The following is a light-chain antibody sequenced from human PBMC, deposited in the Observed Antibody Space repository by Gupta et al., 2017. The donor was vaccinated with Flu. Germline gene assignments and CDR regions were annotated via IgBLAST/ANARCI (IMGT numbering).Light chain of an antibody. CDR3: QQTYSTPLT. CDR1: HSISSY. J-gene: IGKJ4*02. CDR2: SAS. V-gene: IGKV1-39*01. Sequence: DIQMTQSPSSLSASVGDRVTITCRASHSISSYLNWYQQKPGKAPKLLIYSASSLQIGVPSRFSGRGSGTDFTLTISSLQPEDFGTYYCQQTYSTPLTFGGGTKVEIK.